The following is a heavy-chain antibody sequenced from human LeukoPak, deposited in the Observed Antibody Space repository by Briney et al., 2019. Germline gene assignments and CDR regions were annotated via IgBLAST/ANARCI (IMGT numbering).Heavy chain of an antibody. CDR3: ARDIVVVPAAKAGDDAFDI. Sequence: GGSLRLSCAASGFTFSSYSMNWVRRAPGKGLEWVSSISSRSSYIYYADSVKGRFTISRDNAKNSLYLQMNSLRAEDTAVYYCARDIVVVPAAKAGDDAFDIWGQGTMVTVSS. J-gene: IGHJ3*02. D-gene: IGHD2-2*01. V-gene: IGHV3-21*01. CDR1: GFTFSSYS. CDR2: ISSRSSYI.